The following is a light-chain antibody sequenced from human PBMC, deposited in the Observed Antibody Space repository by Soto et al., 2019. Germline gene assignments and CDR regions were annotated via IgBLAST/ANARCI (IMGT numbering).Light chain of an antibody. Sequence: DIQMTQSPSNLSASVGDRVTITCRASQIISTWLAWYQQKPGKAPKLLIYKASSLESGVPSRFSGSGSGTEFTLTFSSLQPDDFATYYCQQYNSYPWTFGQGTTVEIK. CDR1: QIISTW. CDR3: QQYNSYPWT. CDR2: KAS. V-gene: IGKV1-5*03. J-gene: IGKJ1*01.